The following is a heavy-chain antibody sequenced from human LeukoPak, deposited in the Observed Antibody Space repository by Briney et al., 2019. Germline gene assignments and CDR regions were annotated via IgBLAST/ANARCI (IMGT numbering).Heavy chain of an antibody. D-gene: IGHD6-19*01. CDR3: ARGYSSGWYEL. CDR2: IYYSGST. Sequence: SETLSLTCTVSGGSISSFYWSWIRQPPGKGLEWIGYIYYSGSTNYNPSLKSRVTISVDASKNQFSLKLSSVTAADTAVYYCARGYSSGWYELWGQGTLVTVSS. CDR1: GGSISSFY. J-gene: IGHJ4*02. V-gene: IGHV4-59*01.